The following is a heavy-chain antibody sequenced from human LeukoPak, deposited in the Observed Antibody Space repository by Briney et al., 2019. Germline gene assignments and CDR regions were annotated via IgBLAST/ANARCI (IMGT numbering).Heavy chain of an antibody. D-gene: IGHD6-13*01. J-gene: IGHJ6*03. V-gene: IGHV3-7*01. CDR3: ATRPYTRYSSSWYGGYYYMDV. CDR1: GFTFSTYW. CDR2: INQDASEI. Sequence: PGGSLRLSCAASGFTFSTYWMNWYRQAPGKGLEWVGNINQDASEINYVDSVRGRFTISRDNAKNSLHLQMNSLRAEDTAVYYCATRPYTRYSSSWYGGYYYMDVWGKGTTVTASS.